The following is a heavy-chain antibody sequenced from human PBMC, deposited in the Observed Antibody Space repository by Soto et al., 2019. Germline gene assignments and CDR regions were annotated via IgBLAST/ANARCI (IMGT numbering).Heavy chain of an antibody. J-gene: IGHJ5*02. D-gene: IGHD3-22*01. V-gene: IGHV4-38-2*01. CDR2: IYHGGST. CDR1: GYSISSGYY. Sequence: PTETLSLTCAVSGYSISSGYYWGWLRQPPGKGLEWLGSIYHGGSTYYNPSLNSRVTLSIDMTNNHVSLILNSVTAADTAVYHCARVGPWVPYYYDSSPYTFENWFGPWGQGTLVTVSS. CDR3: ARVGPWVPYYYDSSPYTFENWFGP.